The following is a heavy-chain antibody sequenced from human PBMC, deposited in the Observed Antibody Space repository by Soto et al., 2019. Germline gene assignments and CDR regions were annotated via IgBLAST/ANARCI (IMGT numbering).Heavy chain of an antibody. CDR2: IIPIFGTA. CDR1: GGTFSSYA. D-gene: IGHD5-18*01. V-gene: IGHV1-69*13. CDR3: ARGMEVVQLWTIDAFDI. Sequence: ASVKVSCKASGGTFSSYAISWVRQAPGQGLEWMGGIIPIFGTANYAQKFQGRVTITADESTSTAYMELSSLRSEDTAVYYCARGMEVVQLWTIDAFDIWGQGTMVTVSS. J-gene: IGHJ3*02.